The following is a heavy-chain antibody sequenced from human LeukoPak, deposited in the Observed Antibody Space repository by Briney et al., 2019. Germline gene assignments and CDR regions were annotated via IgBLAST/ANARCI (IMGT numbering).Heavy chain of an antibody. D-gene: IGHD5-18*01. CDR2: ISYDGSDK. J-gene: IGHJ4*02. CDR1: GFIFSNYA. Sequence: GGSLRLSCAASGFIFSNYAMNWVRQAPGKGLEWVAVISYDGSDKYSADSVKGRFTISRDNSKSTLYLQMNSLRAEDTAVYYCAKNAHYQGYSYGGIDYWGQGTLVTVSS. V-gene: IGHV3-30*18. CDR3: AKNAHYQGYSYGGIDY.